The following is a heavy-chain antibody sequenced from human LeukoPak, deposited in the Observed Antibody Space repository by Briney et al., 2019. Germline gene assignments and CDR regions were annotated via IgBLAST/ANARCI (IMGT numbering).Heavy chain of an antibody. Sequence: GASVKVSCKASGYTFTSYDINWVRQATGQGLEWMGWMNPNNGNTNYAQKLQGRVTMTTDTSTSTAYMELRSLRSDDTAVYYCARYPGGLVTAMVIPYFDYWGQGTLVTVSS. V-gene: IGHV1-18*01. D-gene: IGHD5-18*01. CDR3: ARYPGGLVTAMVIPYFDY. CDR1: GYTFTSYD. J-gene: IGHJ4*02. CDR2: MNPNNGNT.